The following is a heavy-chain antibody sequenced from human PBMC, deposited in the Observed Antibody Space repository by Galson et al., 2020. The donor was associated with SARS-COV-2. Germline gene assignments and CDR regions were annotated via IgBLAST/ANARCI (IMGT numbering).Heavy chain of an antibody. CDR3: ARDGQSSRGWAFDY. CDR1: GFTFSDHA. V-gene: IGHV3-33*01. J-gene: IGHJ4*01. D-gene: IGHD6-19*01. CDR2: IFFDGSEK. Sequence: GESLKISCAASGFTFSDHAMHWVRQAPGKGLEWVAQIFFDGSEKYYGDSVRGRFTIPRDSSKNTVYLQMNNLRVDDTAVYYCARDGQSSRGWAFDYWGHGTLLTVSS.